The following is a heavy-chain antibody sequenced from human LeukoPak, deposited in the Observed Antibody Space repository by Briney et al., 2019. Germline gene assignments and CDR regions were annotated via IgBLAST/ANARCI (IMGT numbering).Heavy chain of an antibody. CDR3: ARIYDFWSGYSTEYNWFDP. CDR2: ISAYNGNT. CDR1: GYTFTSYG. J-gene: IGHJ5*02. Sequence: SVKVSCKASGYTFTSYGISWVRQAPGQGLEWMGWISAYNGNTNYAQKLQGRVTMTTDTSTSTAYMELRSLRSDDTAVYYCARIYDFWSGYSTEYNWFDPWGQGTLVTVSS. D-gene: IGHD3-3*01. V-gene: IGHV1-18*01.